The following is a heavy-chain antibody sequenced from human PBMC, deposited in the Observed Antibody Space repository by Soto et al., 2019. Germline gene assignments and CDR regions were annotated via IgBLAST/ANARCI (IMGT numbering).Heavy chain of an antibody. D-gene: IGHD3-22*01. V-gene: IGHV3-30*18. J-gene: IGHJ4*02. CDR2: ISYDGSNK. CDR3: AKLQFKYDSSGYFDY. Sequence: QPGGSLRLSCAASGFTFSSYGMHWVRQAPGKGLEWVAVISYDGSNKYYADSVKGRFTISRDNSKNTLYLQMNSLRAEDTAVYYCAKLQFKYDSSGYFDYWGQGPLVTV. CDR1: GFTFSSYG.